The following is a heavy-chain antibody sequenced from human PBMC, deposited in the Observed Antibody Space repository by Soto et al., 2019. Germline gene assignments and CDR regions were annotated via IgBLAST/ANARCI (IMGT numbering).Heavy chain of an antibody. J-gene: IGHJ4*01. CDR3: VSRIPSWVFDY. D-gene: IGHD3-16*01. CDR1: GGSINNYY. CDR2: IFYSGSP. V-gene: IGHV4-59*03. Sequence: SETLSLTCTVSGGSINNYYWCWIRQPPGKRVEWIGYIFYSGSPTYNPSLKSRVTMSVDTSKNQFSLNLRSVTAADTAVYFCVSRIPSWVFDYWGQGTLVTVSS.